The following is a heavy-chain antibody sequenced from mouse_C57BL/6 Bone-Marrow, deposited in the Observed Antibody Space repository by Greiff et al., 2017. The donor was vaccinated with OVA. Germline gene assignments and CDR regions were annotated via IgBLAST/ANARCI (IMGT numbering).Heavy chain of an antibody. CDR1: GYTFTSYW. Sequence: QVQLQQPGTELVKPGASVKLSCKASGYTFTSYWMHWVKQRPGQGLEWIGNINPSNGGTNYNEKFKSKATLTVDKSSSTAYMQLSSLTSADSAVYYGAKPHYYGSCHYTMDYWGQGTSVTVSS. CDR2: INPSNGGT. D-gene: IGHD1-1*01. CDR3: AKPHYYGSCHYTMDY. V-gene: IGHV1-53*01. J-gene: IGHJ4*01.